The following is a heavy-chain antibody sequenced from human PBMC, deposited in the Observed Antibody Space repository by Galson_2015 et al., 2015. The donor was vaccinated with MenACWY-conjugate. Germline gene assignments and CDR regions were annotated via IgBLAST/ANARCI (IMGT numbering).Heavy chain of an antibody. CDR3: AKTGRTSTNWGAYAFDI. CDR1: GFTFSSYA. J-gene: IGHJ3*02. D-gene: IGHD2-2*01. Sequence: SLRLSCAASGFTFSSYAMSWVRQAPGKGLEWVSSISPPGTPYYADSVKGRFTISRDNSRNTVELQMNSLRADDTAVFYCAKTGRTSTNWGAYAFDIWGQGTRVTVSS. CDR2: ISPPGTP. V-gene: IGHV3-23*01.